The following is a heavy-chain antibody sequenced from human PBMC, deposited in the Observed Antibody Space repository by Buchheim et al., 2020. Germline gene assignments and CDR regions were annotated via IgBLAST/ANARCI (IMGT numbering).Heavy chain of an antibody. CDR2: INTDGSST. CDR3: ARGLVGATPGYYYYYMDV. J-gene: IGHJ6*03. V-gene: IGHV3-74*01. Sequence: EVQLVESGGGLVQPGGSLRLSCAASGFTFSSFWMHWVRQAPGKGLVWVSRINTDGSSTSYADSVKGRFTISRENAKHTLYLQMNSLRAEDTAVYYCARGLVGATPGYYYYYMDVWGKGTT. D-gene: IGHD1-26*01. CDR1: GFTFSSFW.